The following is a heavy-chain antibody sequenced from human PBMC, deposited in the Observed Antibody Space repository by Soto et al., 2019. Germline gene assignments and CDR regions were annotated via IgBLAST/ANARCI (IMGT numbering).Heavy chain of an antibody. CDR2: ISGTGYNT. V-gene: IGHV3-23*01. D-gene: IGHD6-13*01. Sequence: GGSLRLSCVASGFTFPSYAMNWVRQAPGTGLEWVSAISGTGYNTYYADSVKGRFTISRDNTKNTLYLQMNSLRAEDTAVYYCAKAGFSSSWSPTYFDYWGQGT. CDR3: AKAGFSSSWSPTYFDY. J-gene: IGHJ4*02. CDR1: GFTFPSYA.